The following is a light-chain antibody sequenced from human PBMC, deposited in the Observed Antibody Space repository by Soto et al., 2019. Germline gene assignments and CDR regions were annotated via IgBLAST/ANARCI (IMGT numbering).Light chain of an antibody. CDR3: QQYENWPPWT. V-gene: IGKV3-15*01. CDR2: GAF. J-gene: IGKJ1*01. CDR1: QSVRSN. Sequence: EIVMTQSPATLSVSPGERATLSCRASQSVRSNVAWYQQKPGQAPRLLIYGAFTRATGIPARFSGSGSGTDFTLTISSLQSEDSAVYYCQQYENWPPWTFGQGTKVEIK.